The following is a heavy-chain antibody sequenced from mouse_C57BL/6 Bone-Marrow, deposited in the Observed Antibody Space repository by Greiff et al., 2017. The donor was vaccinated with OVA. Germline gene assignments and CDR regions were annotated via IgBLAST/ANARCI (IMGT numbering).Heavy chain of an antibody. Sequence: VQLPQSGAELVKPGASVKLSCKTSGYTFTSYWMHWVKQRPGQGLEWIGMIHPNSGSTNYNEKFKSKATLTVDKSSSTAYMQLSSLTSEDSAVYYCARGGFYYSNYVGWYFDVWGTGTTVTVSS. V-gene: IGHV1-64*01. D-gene: IGHD2-5*01. J-gene: IGHJ1*03. CDR3: ARGGFYYSNYVGWYFDV. CDR2: IHPNSGST. CDR1: GYTFTSYW.